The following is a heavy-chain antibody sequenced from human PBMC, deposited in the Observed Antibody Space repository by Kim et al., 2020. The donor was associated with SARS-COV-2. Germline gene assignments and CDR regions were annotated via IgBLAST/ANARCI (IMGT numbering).Heavy chain of an antibody. CDR2: IIPIFGTA. V-gene: IGHV1-69*13. Sequence: SVKVSCKASGGTFSSYAISWVRQAPGQGLEWMGGIIPIFGTANYAQKFQGRVTITADESTSTAYMELSSLRSEDTAVYYCARDTEPTDCTNGVCYNGMDVWGQGTTVTVSS. J-gene: IGHJ6*02. D-gene: IGHD2-8*01. CDR3: ARDTEPTDCTNGVCYNGMDV. CDR1: GGTFSSYA.